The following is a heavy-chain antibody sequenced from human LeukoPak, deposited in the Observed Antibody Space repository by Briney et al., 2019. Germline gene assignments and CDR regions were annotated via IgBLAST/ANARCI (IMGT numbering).Heavy chain of an antibody. CDR1: GFGFSSYA. D-gene: IGHD7-27*01. V-gene: IGHV3-23*01. Sequence: GGSLRLSCAASGFGFSSYAVSWVRQAPGRGLEWVSGISDGGSRTYYADSVNGRFTISRDDSKNTLYLQMNSLRAEDTAVYYCAKVQLGIGVDYWGQGTLVTVSS. CDR3: AKVQLGIGVDY. CDR2: ISDGGSRT. J-gene: IGHJ4*02.